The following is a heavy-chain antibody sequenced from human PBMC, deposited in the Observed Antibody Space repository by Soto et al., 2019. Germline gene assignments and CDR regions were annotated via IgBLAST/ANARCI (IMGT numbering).Heavy chain of an antibody. CDR2: INIYNGNT. CDR1: GYTFTNYG. Sequence: VQLVQSGSEVKKPGASVKVSCKTSGYTFTNYGVSWVRQAPGQGLEWMGWINIYNGNTNYAQRFQGRVTMTADTXXRTAYMDRRNLRLTDTAVYFCARRDRPGAAARWFYWGQGTLVTVS. V-gene: IGHV1-18*01. D-gene: IGHD2-2*01. J-gene: IGHJ1*01. CDR3: ARRDRPGAAARWFY.